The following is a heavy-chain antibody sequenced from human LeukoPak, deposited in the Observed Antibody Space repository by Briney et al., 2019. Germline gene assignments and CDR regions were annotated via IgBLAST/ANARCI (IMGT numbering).Heavy chain of an antibody. CDR2: ISGSGGST. J-gene: IGHJ4*02. CDR3: APRDQNLGEPDS. CDR1: GFTFSSYA. V-gene: IGHV3-23*01. D-gene: IGHD3-16*01. Sequence: PGGSLRLSCAASGFTFSSYAMSWVRQAPGNGLEWVSAISGSGGSTYYADSVKGRFTISRDNSKNTLYLQMNSLRIEDTAIYYCAPRDQNLGEPDSWGQGTLVTVSS.